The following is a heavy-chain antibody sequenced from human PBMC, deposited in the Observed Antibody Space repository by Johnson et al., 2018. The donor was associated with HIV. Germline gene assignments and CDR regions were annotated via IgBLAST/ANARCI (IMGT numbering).Heavy chain of an antibody. CDR1: RFTFSNYG. J-gene: IGHJ3*02. CDR3: AKHYYDSSDYPLPFDI. Sequence: ASRFTFSNYGMHWVRQAPGKGLEWVSAISGSGGSTYYADSLRGRFNISRDNPKNTLYLQMNSLRAEDTAVYYCAKHYYDSSDYPLPFDIWGQGTMVTVSS. CDR2: ISGSGGST. V-gene: IGHV3-23*01. D-gene: IGHD3-22*01.